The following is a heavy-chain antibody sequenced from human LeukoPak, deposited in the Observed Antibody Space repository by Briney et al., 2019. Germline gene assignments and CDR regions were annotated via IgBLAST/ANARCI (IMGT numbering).Heavy chain of an antibody. V-gene: IGHV1-8*01. CDR1: GYTFRTYD. Sequence: ASVKVSCKASGYTFRTYDVAWVRQAPGQGLEWMGWMNPNSSNTGYAQKFKGRVTMTSDASIGSAYMELSSLRSEDTAVYFCARAVRIQLLLEYWGHGTLITVSS. J-gene: IGHJ4*01. CDR2: MNPNSSNT. D-gene: IGHD2-2*01. CDR3: ARAVRIQLLLEY.